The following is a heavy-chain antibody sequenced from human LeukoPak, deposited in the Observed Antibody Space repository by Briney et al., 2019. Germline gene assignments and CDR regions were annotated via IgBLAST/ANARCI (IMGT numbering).Heavy chain of an antibody. J-gene: IGHJ3*02. V-gene: IGHV3-23*01. CDR2: ISGSGGST. D-gene: IGHD6-13*01. CDR3: AKAPSIAAAGTSAFDI. CDR1: RFTFSSYA. Sequence: PGGSLRLSCAASRFTFSSYAMSWVRQAPGKGLEWVSAISGSGGSTYYADSVKGRFTISRDNSKNTLYLQMNSLRAEDTAVYYCAKAPSIAAAGTSAFDIWGQGTMVTVSS.